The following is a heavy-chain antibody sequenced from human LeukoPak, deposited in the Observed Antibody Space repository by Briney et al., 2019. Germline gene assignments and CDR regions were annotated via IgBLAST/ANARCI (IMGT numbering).Heavy chain of an antibody. CDR1: GYTFTGYY. V-gene: IGHV1-2*02. CDR2: INPNSGGT. Sequence: ASVKVSCKASGYTFTGYYMHWVRQAPGQGLEWMGWINPNSGGTNYAQKFQGRVTISVDTSKNQFSLKLSSVTAADTAVYYCARHAGSGYSGYDYVVYYYGMDVRGQGTTVTVSS. CDR3: ARHAGSGYSGYDYVVYYYGMDV. D-gene: IGHD5-12*01. J-gene: IGHJ6*02.